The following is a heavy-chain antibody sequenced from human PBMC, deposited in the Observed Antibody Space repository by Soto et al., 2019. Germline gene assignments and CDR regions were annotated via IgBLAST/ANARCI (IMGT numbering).Heavy chain of an antibody. D-gene: IGHD3-16*02. V-gene: IGHV3-23*01. J-gene: IGHJ4*02. CDR3: ANAEHPRRGIGFDY. CDR1: GFTFASYV. CDR2: ISATGGST. Sequence: PGGSLRLSCAGSGFTFASYVMTWVRQAPGKGLEWVSSISATGGSTYYAGSVKGRFTISRDNSKNTLFLQMNSLRAEDTAIYYCANAEHPRRGIGFDYWGQGTLVTVSS.